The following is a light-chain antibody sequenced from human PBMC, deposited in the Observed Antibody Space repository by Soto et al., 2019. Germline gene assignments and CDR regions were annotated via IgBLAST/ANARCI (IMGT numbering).Light chain of an antibody. CDR2: AAS. J-gene: IGKJ1*01. V-gene: IGKV1-39*01. CDR1: QSISSY. Sequence: DIHMTQSPSTLSASVGDRVTIPSRASQSISSYLSWYQQKPAKAPKLLIYAASKLQSGVPSRFSGSGSGTDFTLTISSLQPEDFATYYCQQSYSTPWTFGQGTKVDIK. CDR3: QQSYSTPWT.